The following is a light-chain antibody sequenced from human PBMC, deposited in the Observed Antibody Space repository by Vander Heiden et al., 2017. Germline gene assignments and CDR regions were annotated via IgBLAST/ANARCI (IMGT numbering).Light chain of an antibody. Sequence: SSVLTQPPSVSVAPGQTARITCGGNHIGSKSVHWYQQKPGQAPVLVVYDDGDRPSGIPERFSGSNSGNTATLTISRVEAGDEADYYCQVWDSSSDHRVFGGGTKLTVL. CDR3: QVWDSSSDHRV. J-gene: IGLJ2*01. CDR1: HIGSKS. CDR2: DDG. V-gene: IGLV3-21*02.